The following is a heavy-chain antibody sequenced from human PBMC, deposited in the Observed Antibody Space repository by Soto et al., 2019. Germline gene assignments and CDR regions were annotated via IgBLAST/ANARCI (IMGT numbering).Heavy chain of an antibody. CDR1: GGTFSDYG. D-gene: IGHD3-22*01. J-gene: IGHJ5*02. Sequence: QVQLVQSGAEVKKPGSSVMVSCKASGGTFSDYGISWVRQAPGQGLEWMGGLIPIFGTSNYAQKFQGRVTITADESTSTAYMELSSLTSEDTAVYYCARGWDHYDSSGLLTWFDPWGQGTLVTVSS. CDR3: ARGWDHYDSSGLLTWFDP. V-gene: IGHV1-69*01. CDR2: LIPIFGTS.